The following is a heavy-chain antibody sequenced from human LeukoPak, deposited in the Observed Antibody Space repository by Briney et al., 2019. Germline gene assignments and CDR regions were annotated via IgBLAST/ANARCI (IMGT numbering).Heavy chain of an antibody. CDR3: ARLLTVTTLDAFDI. CDR1: GGSISSSSYY. J-gene: IGHJ3*02. V-gene: IGHV4-39*01. D-gene: IGHD4-17*01. CDR2: IYYSGST. Sequence: SETLSLTCTVSGGSISSSSYYWGWIRQPPGKGLEWIGSIYYSGSTYYNPSLKSRVTISVDTSKNQFSLKLSSVTAADTAVYYCARLLTVTTLDAFDIWGQGAMVTVSS.